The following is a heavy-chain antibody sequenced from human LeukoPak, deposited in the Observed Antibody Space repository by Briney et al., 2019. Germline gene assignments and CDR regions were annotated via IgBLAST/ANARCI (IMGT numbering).Heavy chain of an antibody. J-gene: IGHJ4*02. CDR3: ARDGSRNYYYFDY. V-gene: IGHV1-2*06. Sequence: GASVKVSCKASGYTFTGYYIHWVRQAPGQGLEWMGRINPNSGGTNYAQKFQGRVTMTRDTSISTAYMELSRLRSDDTAVYYCARDGSRNYYYFDYWGQGTLVTVSS. D-gene: IGHD3-10*01. CDR1: GYTFTGYY. CDR2: INPNSGGT.